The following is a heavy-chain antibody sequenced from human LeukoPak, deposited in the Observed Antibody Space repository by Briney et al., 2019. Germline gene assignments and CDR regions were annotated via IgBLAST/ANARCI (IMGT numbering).Heavy chain of an antibody. CDR1: GYTFTGYY. CDR3: AREKDSSGYYFGYFQH. J-gene: IGHJ1*01. Sequence: ASVKVSCKASGYTFTGYYMHWVRQAPGQGLEWMGRINPNSGGTNYAQKFQGRVTMTRDTSISTACMELSRLRSDDTAVYYCAREKDSSGYYFGYFQHWGQGTLVTVSS. V-gene: IGHV1-2*06. D-gene: IGHD3-22*01. CDR2: INPNSGGT.